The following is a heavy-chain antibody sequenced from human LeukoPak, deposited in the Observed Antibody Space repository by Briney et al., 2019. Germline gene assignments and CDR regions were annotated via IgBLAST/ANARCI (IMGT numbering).Heavy chain of an antibody. CDR3: ARDSWFGGGRSFDM. CDR1: GFTFSSYG. CDR2: IWNDGGKS. J-gene: IGHJ3*02. Sequence: QPGGSLRLSCAASGFTFSSYGMHWVRQAPGKGLEWVACIWNDGGKSYYEDSVQGRFTVSRDNSRNRVYLQMNSLRAEDMAVYYCARDSWFGGGRSFDMWGQGTMVTVSS. V-gene: IGHV3-33*01. D-gene: IGHD3-16*01.